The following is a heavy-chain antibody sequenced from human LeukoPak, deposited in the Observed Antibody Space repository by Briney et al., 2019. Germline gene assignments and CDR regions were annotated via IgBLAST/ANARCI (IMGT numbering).Heavy chain of an antibody. Sequence: SETLSLTCTVSGGSISSGGYYWSWIRQHPGKGLEWIGYIYYSGSTYYNPSLKSRVTISVDTSKNQFYLKLSSVTAADTAVYYCARENGRTVTRGFDYWGQGTLVTVSS. J-gene: IGHJ4*02. V-gene: IGHV4-31*03. D-gene: IGHD4-17*01. CDR2: IYYSGST. CDR1: GGSISSGGYY. CDR3: ARENGRTVTRGFDY.